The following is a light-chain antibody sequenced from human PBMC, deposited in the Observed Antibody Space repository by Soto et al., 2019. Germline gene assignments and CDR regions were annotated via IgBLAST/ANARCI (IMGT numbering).Light chain of an antibody. V-gene: IGKV1-5*03. CDR3: QQLNSYPRT. CDR2: RAS. CDR1: QSISSW. J-gene: IGKJ4*01. Sequence: DIRMIRSACSLSASPGDRDTITCRASQSISSWLAWYQQKPGKAPKLLIYRASSLESGVPSRFSGSVSGTEFTLTISSLQAEDVATYYCQQLNSYPRTFGGGTKVDIK.